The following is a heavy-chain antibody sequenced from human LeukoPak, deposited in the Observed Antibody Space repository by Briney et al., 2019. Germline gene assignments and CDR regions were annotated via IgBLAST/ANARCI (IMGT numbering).Heavy chain of an antibody. CDR2: IYYSGST. CDR3: ARDRGDRRNGGFYYYYYYMDV. CDR1: GGSTSSYY. V-gene: IGHV4-59*01. J-gene: IGHJ6*03. Sequence: SETLSLTCTVSGGSTSSYYWSWIRQPPGKGLEWIGYIYYSGSTNSNPSLKRRATISVDTPKNQSSLKLSCVTDADTAVYYCARDRGDRRNGGFYYYYYYMDVWGKGTTVTVSS. D-gene: IGHD7-27*01.